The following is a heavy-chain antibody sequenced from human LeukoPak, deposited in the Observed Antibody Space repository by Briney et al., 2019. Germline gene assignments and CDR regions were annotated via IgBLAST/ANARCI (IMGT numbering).Heavy chain of an antibody. CDR1: VGSISGNY. CDR3: ARGSLCDRSWFDP. Sequence: PSETLSLTCTVSVGSISGNYWSWIRQPPGKRLQWLGYIYSSGSTNYNPSLKSRLTMSVDTSKNQFSLRLTSVSAADTAVYYCARGSLCDRSWFDPWGQGTLVTVSS. J-gene: IGHJ5*02. V-gene: IGHV4-59*01. D-gene: IGHD3-16*02. CDR2: IYSSGST.